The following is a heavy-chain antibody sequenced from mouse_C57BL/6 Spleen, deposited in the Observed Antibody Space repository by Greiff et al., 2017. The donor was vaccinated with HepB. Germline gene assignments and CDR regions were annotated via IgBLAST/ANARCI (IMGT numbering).Heavy chain of an antibody. CDR1: GFTFSDYG. D-gene: IGHD1-1*02. J-gene: IGHJ4*01. Sequence: EVKLMESGGGLVKPGGSLKLSCAASGFTFSDYGMHWVRQAPEKGLEWVAYISSGSSTIYYADTVKGRFTISRDNAKNTLFLQMTSLRSEDTAMYYCAKRVAYYAMDYWGQGTSVTVSS. V-gene: IGHV5-17*01. CDR2: ISSGSSTI. CDR3: AKRVAYYAMDY.